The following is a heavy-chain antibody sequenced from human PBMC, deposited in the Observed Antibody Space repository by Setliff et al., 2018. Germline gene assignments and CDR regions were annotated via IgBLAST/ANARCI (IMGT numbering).Heavy chain of an antibody. CDR2: VYVGGNT. V-gene: IGHV4-61*09. Sequence: LSLTCNVSGVSIANTASYWSWIRQPAGKTLEWIGQVYVGGNTYYNPSFESRVSISVDRSNNQFSLKLNSVTAADTAVYYCARMSGFLYIDVWGKGTTVTVSS. J-gene: IGHJ6*04. CDR3: ARMSGFLYIDV. CDR1: GVSIANTASY. D-gene: IGHD3-3*01.